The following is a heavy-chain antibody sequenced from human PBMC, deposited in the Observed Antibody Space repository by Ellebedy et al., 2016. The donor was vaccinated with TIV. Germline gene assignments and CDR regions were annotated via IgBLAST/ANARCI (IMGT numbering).Heavy chain of an antibody. D-gene: IGHD6-19*01. CDR2: IRTKASGETT. V-gene: IGHV3-49*03. CDR1: GFTFGDYA. J-gene: IGHJ4*02. Sequence: GGSLRLXXTASGFTFGDYAVSWFRQAPGKGLQWVGFIRTKASGETTEYAASVKGRFTISRDDSESIAYLQMNSLKTEDTAVYYCTRGPYTTGWYYPYYWGQGTLVTVSS. CDR3: TRGPYTTGWYYPYY.